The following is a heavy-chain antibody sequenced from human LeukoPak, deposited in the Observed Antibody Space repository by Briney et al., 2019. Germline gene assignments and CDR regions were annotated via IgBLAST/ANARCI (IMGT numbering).Heavy chain of an antibody. V-gene: IGHV3-7*01. CDR2: IIQDGSEK. CDR1: GFTFSSYW. CDR3: ASSSGRSSY. D-gene: IGHD1-26*01. Sequence: GGSLRLSCAAPGFTFSSYWMSWVRQAPGKGLEWVANIIQDGSEKYYVDSVKGRFTISRDNAKNSLYLQMNSLRAEDTAVYYCASSSGRSSYWGQGTLVTVSS. J-gene: IGHJ4*02.